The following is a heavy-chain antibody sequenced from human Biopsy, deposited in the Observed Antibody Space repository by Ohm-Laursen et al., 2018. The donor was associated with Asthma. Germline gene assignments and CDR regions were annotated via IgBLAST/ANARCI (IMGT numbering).Heavy chain of an antibody. V-gene: IGHV3-53*01. CDR2: IYSGGTS. CDR3: ARGDSSSWSHYYFDY. Sequence: SLRLSCPASGFTVSRDYMFWVRQAPGKGLEWVSVIYSGGTSHTADSVRGRFTISRDYSKNTLYLQMHNLRAEDKAVYYCARGDSSSWSHYYFDYWGQGTLVTVSS. D-gene: IGHD6-13*01. CDR1: GFTVSRDY. J-gene: IGHJ4*02.